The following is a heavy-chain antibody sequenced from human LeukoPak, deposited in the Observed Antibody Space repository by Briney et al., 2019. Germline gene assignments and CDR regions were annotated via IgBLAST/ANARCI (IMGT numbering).Heavy chain of an antibody. J-gene: IGHJ4*02. CDR3: AKEIFSGLLYIDY. D-gene: IGHD5-12*01. CDR1: GFTFSSSS. CDR2: ITDAVGST. Sequence: GGSLRLSCAASGFTFSSSSISWVRQAPGKGLEWISAITDAVGSTHYADSVKGRFTISSDNSKNTVYLQMNSLRPEDMAVYYCAKEIFSGLLYIDYWGQGTLVTVSS. V-gene: IGHV3-23*01.